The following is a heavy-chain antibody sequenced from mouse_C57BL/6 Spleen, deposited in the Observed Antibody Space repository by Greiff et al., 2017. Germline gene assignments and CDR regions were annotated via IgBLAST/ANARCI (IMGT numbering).Heavy chain of an antibody. CDR2: IRSKSNNYAT. CDR1: GFSFNTYA. Sequence: EVHLVESGGGLVQPKGSLKLSCAASGFSFNTYAMNWVRQAPGKGLEWVARIRSKSNNYATYYAESVKDRFTISRDDSESMLYLKMNNLKTEDTAMYYCVRQWHYYGSSCYFDYWGQGTTLTVSS. J-gene: IGHJ2*01. D-gene: IGHD1-1*01. CDR3: VRQWHYYGSSCYFDY. V-gene: IGHV10-1*01.